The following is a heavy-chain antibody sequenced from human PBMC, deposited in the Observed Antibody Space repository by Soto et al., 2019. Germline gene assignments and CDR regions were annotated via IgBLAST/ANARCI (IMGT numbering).Heavy chain of an antibody. CDR2: ISSDGST. Sequence: GGSLRLSCAASGFTFNNFWIHWVRQAPGKGLVWVSRISSDGSTKYADPVKGRFTISRDNAKNTVYLQMNSLRAEDTAVYYCARDAFWSGYYTLIDYWGQGTLVTVSS. CDR1: GFTFNNFW. D-gene: IGHD3-3*01. J-gene: IGHJ4*02. V-gene: IGHV3-74*03. CDR3: ARDAFWSGYYTLIDY.